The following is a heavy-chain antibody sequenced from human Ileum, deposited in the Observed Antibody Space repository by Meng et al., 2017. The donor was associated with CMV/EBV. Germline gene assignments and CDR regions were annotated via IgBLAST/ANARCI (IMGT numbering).Heavy chain of an antibody. J-gene: IGHJ4*02. CDR3: AKVKFWSDFRYDF. CDR1: GYTRTELS. CDR2: FDPESVET. Sequence: SGYTRTELSIPRVRQAAGTGPAWMGGFDPESVETIYEQKFQGRLPLTAAASTNTAYMELRSLRSEDTAVYYCAKVKFWSDFRYDFWGQGTLVTVSS. V-gene: IGHV1-24*01. D-gene: IGHD3-3*01.